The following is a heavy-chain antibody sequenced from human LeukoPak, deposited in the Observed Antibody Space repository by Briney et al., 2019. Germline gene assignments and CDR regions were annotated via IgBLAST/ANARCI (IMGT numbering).Heavy chain of an antibody. CDR3: ARETIYYGSGSYWNY. Sequence: PGGSLRLSCAASGFTFSSYSMTWVRQAPGKGLEWVSYISSSSSTIYYADSVKGRFTISRDNAKNSLYLQMNSLRAEDTAVYYCARETIYYGSGSYWNYWGQGTLVTVSS. CDR2: ISSSSSTI. D-gene: IGHD3-10*01. CDR1: GFTFSSYS. V-gene: IGHV3-48*01. J-gene: IGHJ4*02.